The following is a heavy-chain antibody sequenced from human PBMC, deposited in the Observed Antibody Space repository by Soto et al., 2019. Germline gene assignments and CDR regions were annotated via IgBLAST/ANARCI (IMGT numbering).Heavy chain of an antibody. CDR2: ISGSGGST. CDR3: AKVSSGWYQFDY. D-gene: IGHD6-19*01. J-gene: IGHJ4*02. V-gene: IGHV3-23*01. Sequence: EVQLLESGGGLVQPGGSLRLSCAACGFTFSSYAMSWVRQAPGKGLEWVSAISGSGGSTYYADSVKGRFTISRDNSKNTLYLQMNSLRAEDTAVYYCAKVSSGWYQFDYWGQGTLVTVSS. CDR1: GFTFSSYA.